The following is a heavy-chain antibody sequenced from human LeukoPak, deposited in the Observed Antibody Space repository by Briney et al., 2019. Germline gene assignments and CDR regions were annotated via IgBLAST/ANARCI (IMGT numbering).Heavy chain of an antibody. V-gene: IGHV4-59*08. D-gene: IGHD6-6*01. Sequence: PSETLSLTCTVSGGSISSYYWSWIRQPPGRGRGGIGYIYYSGSTNYNPSLKSRVTISVDTSKNQFSLKLSSVTAADTAVYYCARGPTRQYFDSWGRGTLVTVSS. J-gene: IGHJ4*02. CDR3: ARGPTRQYFDS. CDR1: GGSISSYY. CDR2: IYYSGST.